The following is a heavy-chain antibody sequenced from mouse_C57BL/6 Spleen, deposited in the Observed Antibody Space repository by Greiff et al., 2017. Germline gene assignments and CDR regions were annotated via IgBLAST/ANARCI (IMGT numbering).Heavy chain of an antibody. D-gene: IGHD1-1*01. CDR2: ILPGSGST. CDR1: GYTFTGYW. V-gene: IGHV1-9*01. Sequence: QVQLQQSGAELMKPGASVKLSCKATGYTFTGYWIEWVKQRPGHGLAWIGEILPGSGSTNYNEKFKGKATFTADTSSNTAYMQLSSPTTEDSAIYYCARGLLRWYAMDYWGQGTSVTVSS. J-gene: IGHJ4*01. CDR3: ARGLLRWYAMDY.